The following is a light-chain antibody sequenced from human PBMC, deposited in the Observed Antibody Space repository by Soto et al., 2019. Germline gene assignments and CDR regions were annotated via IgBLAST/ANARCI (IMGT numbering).Light chain of an antibody. V-gene: IGLV2-14*01. J-gene: IGLJ1*01. CDR1: STDVNGHNY. CDR3: CSYAGSYTHV. Sequence: QSALTQPASVSGSPGQSITISCTGTSTDVNGHNYVSWYQQHPGKAPKVIIYEVTNRPSGISHRFSGSKSGNTASLTIYGLQAEDEADYHCCSYAGSYTHVFGTGTKLTVL. CDR2: EVT.